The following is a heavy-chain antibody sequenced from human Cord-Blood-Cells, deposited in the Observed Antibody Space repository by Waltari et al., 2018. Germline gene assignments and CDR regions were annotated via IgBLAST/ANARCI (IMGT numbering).Heavy chain of an antibody. CDR2: INHSGST. D-gene: IGHD6-19*01. Sequence: QVQLQQWGAGLLKPSETLSLTCAVYGGSFSGYYWSWIRQPPGKRLEWIGEINHSGSTNYNPSLKSRVTISVDTSKNQFSLKLSSVTAADTAVYYCARIKNSSGWYYYYYYMDVWGKGTTVTVSS. CDR3: ARIKNSSGWYYYYYYMDV. J-gene: IGHJ6*03. CDR1: GGSFSGYY. V-gene: IGHV4-34*01.